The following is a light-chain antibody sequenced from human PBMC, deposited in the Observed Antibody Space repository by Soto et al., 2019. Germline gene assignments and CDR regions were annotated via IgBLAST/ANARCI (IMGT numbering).Light chain of an antibody. V-gene: IGKV3-20*01. Sequence: EIVLTQSPGTLSLSPGERATLSCRASQSVSSSYLAWYQQKPGQAPMLLIYGASSSATGIPDRFSGSGSGTDFTRTISRLEPEDFAVYYCQQDCSSLTWTVGQGTKVEIK. CDR3: QQDCSSLTWT. CDR1: QSVSSSY. J-gene: IGKJ1*01. CDR2: GAS.